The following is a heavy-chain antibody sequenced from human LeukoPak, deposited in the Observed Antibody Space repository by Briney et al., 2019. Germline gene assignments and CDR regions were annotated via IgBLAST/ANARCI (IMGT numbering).Heavy chain of an antibody. J-gene: IGHJ4*02. CDR2: ISTTSDYI. Sequence: GGSLSLSCAASGFTFSNYAMSWVRQAPGKGLEWVSSISTTSDYIYYAGSLKGRLTISRDNAKNSLYLQMNSLRAEDTAVYYCARGGVYSQGFDYWGQGTLVTVSS. CDR3: ARGGVYSQGFDY. V-gene: IGHV3-21*01. CDR1: GFTFSNYA. D-gene: IGHD5/OR15-5a*01.